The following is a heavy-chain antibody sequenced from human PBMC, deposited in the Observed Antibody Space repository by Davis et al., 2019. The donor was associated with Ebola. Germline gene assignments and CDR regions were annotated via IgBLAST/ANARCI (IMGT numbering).Heavy chain of an antibody. Sequence: GESLKISCKGPGYSFTSYWIGRVRQMPGKGLEWMRIISPGDSDTRSSPSFQGHVTISADKSISTAYLQWSSLKASDTAMYYCARQSIRNGGGAFDIWGQGTMVTVSS. CDR2: ISPGDSDT. V-gene: IGHV5-51*01. CDR1: GYSFTSYW. J-gene: IGHJ3*02. CDR3: ARQSIRNGGGAFDI. D-gene: IGHD1-14*01.